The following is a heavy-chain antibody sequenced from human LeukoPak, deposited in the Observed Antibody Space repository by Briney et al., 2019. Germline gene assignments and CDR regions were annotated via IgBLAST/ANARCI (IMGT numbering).Heavy chain of an antibody. V-gene: IGHV3-21*01. CDR2: ISSSSSYI. CDR1: GFTFSTYS. J-gene: IGHJ4*02. Sequence: GGSLRLSCAASGFTFSTYSMNWVRQAPGKGLEWVSSISSSSSYIYFADSVKGRFTISRDNAKNSLYLQMNSLRSEDTAVYYCARDRLSVSGDDYWGQGTLVTVSS. D-gene: IGHD7-27*01. CDR3: ARDRLSVSGDDY.